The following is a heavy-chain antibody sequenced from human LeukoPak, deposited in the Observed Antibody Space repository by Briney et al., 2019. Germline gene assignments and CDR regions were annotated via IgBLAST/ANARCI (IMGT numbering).Heavy chain of an antibody. V-gene: IGHV3-48*01. J-gene: IGHJ4*02. CDR1: GFTFSSYS. Sequence: GGSLRLSCAASGFTFSSYSMNWVRQAPGKGLEWVSYISSSSSTIYYADSVKGRFTISRDNSKNTLYLQMGSLRAEDMAVYYCAREMEDFWSGYFSFLLDYWGQGTLVTVSS. CDR3: AREMEDFWSGYFSFLLDY. CDR2: ISSSSSTI. D-gene: IGHD3-3*01.